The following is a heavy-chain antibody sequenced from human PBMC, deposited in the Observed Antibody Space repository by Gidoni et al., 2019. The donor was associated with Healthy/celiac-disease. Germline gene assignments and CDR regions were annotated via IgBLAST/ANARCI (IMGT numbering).Heavy chain of an antibody. Sequence: QVQLVESGGGVFQPGRSLRLSCAASGFTFSSYAMHWVRQAPGKGLEWVAVISYDGSNKYYADSVKGRFTISRDNSKNTLYLQMNSLRAEDTAVYYCARENWNYAADAFDIWGQGTMVTVSS. CDR3: ARENWNYAADAFDI. CDR2: ISYDGSNK. J-gene: IGHJ3*02. D-gene: IGHD1-7*01. V-gene: IGHV3-30-3*01. CDR1: GFTFSSYA.